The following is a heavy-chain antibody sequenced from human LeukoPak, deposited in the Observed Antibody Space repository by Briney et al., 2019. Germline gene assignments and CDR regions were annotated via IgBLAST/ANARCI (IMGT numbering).Heavy chain of an antibody. J-gene: IGHJ3*01. Sequence: PSETLSLTCAVSGYYISSGYYWGWIRQPPGKGLEWIGNIYHSGSTYYNPSLKSRVTISVDTSKNQFSLKLSSVTAADTAVYYCARHVSLDIVVVPAAISVWGQGTMVAVSS. V-gene: IGHV4-38-2*01. CDR2: IYHSGST. D-gene: IGHD2-2*01. CDR1: GYYISSGYY. CDR3: ARHVSLDIVVVPAAISV.